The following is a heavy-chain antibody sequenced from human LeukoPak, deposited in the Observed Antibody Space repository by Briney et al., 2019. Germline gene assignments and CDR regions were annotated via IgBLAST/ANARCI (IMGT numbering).Heavy chain of an antibody. CDR2: IRSKAYGGTT. J-gene: IGHJ4*02. Sequence: GSLRLSCTASGFTFGDYAMSWVRQAPGKGLEWVGFIRSKAYGGTTEYAASVKGIFTISRDDSKSIPYLQMNSLTPEDTAVYYCTTIAAAPGGYWGEGTLVTVSS. CDR1: GFTFGDYA. V-gene: IGHV3-49*04. D-gene: IGHD6-13*01. CDR3: TTIAAAPGGY.